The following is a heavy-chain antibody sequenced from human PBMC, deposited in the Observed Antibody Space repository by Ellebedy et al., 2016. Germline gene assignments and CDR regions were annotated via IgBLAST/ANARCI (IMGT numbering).Heavy chain of an antibody. V-gene: IGHV4-34*01. CDR2: INHSGST. J-gene: IGHJ4*02. D-gene: IGHD3-22*01. CDR3: ARGRGYRSGYYDY. Sequence: GSLRLXXAVYGGSFSGYYWSWIRQPPGKGLEWIGEINHSGSTNYNPSLKSRVTISVDTSKNQFSLKLSSVTAADTAVYYCARGRGYRSGYYDYWGQGTLVTVSS. CDR1: GGSFSGYY.